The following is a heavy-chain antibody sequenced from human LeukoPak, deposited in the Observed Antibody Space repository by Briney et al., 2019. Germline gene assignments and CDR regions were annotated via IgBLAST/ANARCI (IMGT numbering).Heavy chain of an antibody. V-gene: IGHV1-46*01. Sequence: ASVKVSCKASGYTFTSYYMHWVRQAPGQGLEWMGIINPSGGSTSYAQKFQGRVTMTRDTSTSTVYMELSSLRSEDTDVYYCARSDNMERTRTLWFGESFNWFDPWGQGTLVTVSS. D-gene: IGHD3-10*01. CDR1: GYTFTSYY. J-gene: IGHJ5*02. CDR2: INPSGGST. CDR3: ARSDNMERTRTLWFGESFNWFDP.